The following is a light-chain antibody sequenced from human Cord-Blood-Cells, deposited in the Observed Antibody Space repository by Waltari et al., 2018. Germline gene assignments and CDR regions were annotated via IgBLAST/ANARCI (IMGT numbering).Light chain of an antibody. J-gene: IGLJ1*01. CDR2: EVS. V-gene: IGLV2-8*01. CDR3: SSYAGSNNV. Sequence: QSALTQPPSASGSPAQSVTISCTGTSSAVGGYNYVSWYQQHPGKAPKLMIYEVSKRPSGVPDRFSGSKSGNTASLTVSGLQAEDEADYYCSSYAGSNNVFGTGTKVTVL. CDR1: SSAVGGYNY.